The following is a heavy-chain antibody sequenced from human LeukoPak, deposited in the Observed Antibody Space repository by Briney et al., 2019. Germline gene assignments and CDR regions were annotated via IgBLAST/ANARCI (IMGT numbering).Heavy chain of an antibody. D-gene: IGHD3-22*01. Sequence: SETLSLTCTVSGGSISSYYWSWIRQPPGKGLEWIGYIYYSGSTNYNPSLKSRVTISVHTSKNQFSLKLSSVTAADTAVYYCARVDGGYLSLNWGQGTLVTVSS. CDR2: IYYSGST. CDR1: GGSISSYY. CDR3: ARVDGGYLSLN. V-gene: IGHV4-59*08. J-gene: IGHJ4*02.